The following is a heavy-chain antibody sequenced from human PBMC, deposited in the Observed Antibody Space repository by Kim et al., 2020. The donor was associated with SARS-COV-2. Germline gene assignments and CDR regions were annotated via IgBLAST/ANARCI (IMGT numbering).Heavy chain of an antibody. Sequence: GGSLRLSCAASGFTFSSYSMNWVRQAPGKGLEWVSYISSSSSTIYYADSVKGRFTISRDNAKNSLYLQMNSLRAEDTAVYYCARDRGWFGELGAGNYYYYGMDVWGQGTTVTVSS. V-gene: IGHV3-48*04. J-gene: IGHJ6*02. CDR3: ARDRGWFGELGAGNYYYYGMDV. D-gene: IGHD3-10*01. CDR2: ISSSSSTI. CDR1: GFTFSSYS.